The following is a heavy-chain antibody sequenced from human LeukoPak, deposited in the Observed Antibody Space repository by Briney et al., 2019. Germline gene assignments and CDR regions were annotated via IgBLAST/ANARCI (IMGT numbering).Heavy chain of an antibody. J-gene: IGHJ4*02. CDR3: ACRYSSSSGLDY. CDR2: IYYSGST. Sequence: PSETLSLTCTVSGGSISSGDYYWSWIRQPPGKGLEWIGYIYYSGSTYYNPSLKSRVTISVDTSKNQFSLKLSSVTAADTAVYYCACRYSSSSGLDYWGQGTLVTVSS. D-gene: IGHD6-6*01. V-gene: IGHV4-30-4*08. CDR1: GGSISSGDYY.